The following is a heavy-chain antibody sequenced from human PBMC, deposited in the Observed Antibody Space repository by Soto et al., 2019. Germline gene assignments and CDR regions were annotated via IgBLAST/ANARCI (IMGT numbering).Heavy chain of an antibody. V-gene: IGHV1-18*01. D-gene: IGHD1-26*01. CDR2: ISAYNGNT. Sequence: QVQLVQSGAEVKKPGASVKVSCKASGYTFTSYGISWVRQAPGQGLEWMGWISAYNGNTNYAQKLQGRVTMTTDTSTSTGYMELRSLRSDDTAVYYCARDLTYSGSYYTVAYYYYGMDVWGQGTTVTVSS. CDR3: ARDLTYSGSYYTVAYYYYGMDV. CDR1: GYTFTSYG. J-gene: IGHJ6*02.